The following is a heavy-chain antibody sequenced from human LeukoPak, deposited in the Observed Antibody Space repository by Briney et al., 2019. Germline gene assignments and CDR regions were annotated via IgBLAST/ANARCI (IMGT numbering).Heavy chain of an antibody. CDR1: GGSISGGGGYY. Sequence: SETLSLTCTVSGGSISGGGGYYWSWIRQRPGKGLECIGYIYYSGNTYYSPSLRSRVTISVDTSKNQFSLKLNSVTAADTAVYYCARRGSGGGYNGVSGFDYWGQGTLVTVSS. V-gene: IGHV4-31*03. CDR3: ARRGSGGGYNGVSGFDY. D-gene: IGHD3-22*01. CDR2: IYYSGNT. J-gene: IGHJ4*02.